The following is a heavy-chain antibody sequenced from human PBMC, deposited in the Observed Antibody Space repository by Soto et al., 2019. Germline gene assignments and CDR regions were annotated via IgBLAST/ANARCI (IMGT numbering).Heavy chain of an antibody. J-gene: IGHJ4*02. CDR3: AREPLELPLMDY. Sequence: EVQLVESGGGLVQPGGSLRLSCAASGFTFSSFWMSWVRQAPGKGLEWVANIKQDGSEKYYVDSVKGRFTISRDNAKNSLSLQMNSLRAEDTAVYYCAREPLELPLMDYWGQGTLVTVSS. V-gene: IGHV3-7*03. D-gene: IGHD1-7*01. CDR1: GFTFSSFW. CDR2: IKQDGSEK.